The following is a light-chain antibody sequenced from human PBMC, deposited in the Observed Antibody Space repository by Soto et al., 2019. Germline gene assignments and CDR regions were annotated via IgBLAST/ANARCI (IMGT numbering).Light chain of an antibody. Sequence: EIVLTQSPGTLSLSPGERVTLSCRASQSVTNTYLAWYQQKPGQAPRLLIYDASTRATVIPDRFSGSGSGTDFTLTISRLEPEDFAVYYCQQYGRSPGLLTFGPGTQVDIK. J-gene: IGKJ3*01. CDR1: QSVTNTY. CDR2: DAS. CDR3: QQYGRSPGLLT. V-gene: IGKV3-20*01.